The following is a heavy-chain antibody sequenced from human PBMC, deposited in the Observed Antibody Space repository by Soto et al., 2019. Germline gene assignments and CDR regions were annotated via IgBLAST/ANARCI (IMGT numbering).Heavy chain of an antibody. CDR3: AKLSAAEYFQH. V-gene: IGHV3-23*01. Sequence: EVQVLESGGGLVQPGGSLRLSCAASGFTFSSYAMSWVRQAPGKGLEWVSSISGSGGGTYYADSVKGRFTFSRDNSKNTLYLQMNSLRAEDTAVYYCAKLSAAEYFQHWGQGTLVTVSS. J-gene: IGHJ1*01. CDR2: ISGSGGGT. CDR1: GFTFSSYA.